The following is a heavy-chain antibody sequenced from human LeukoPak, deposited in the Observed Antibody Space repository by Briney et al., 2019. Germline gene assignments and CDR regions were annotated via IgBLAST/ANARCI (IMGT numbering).Heavy chain of an antibody. Sequence: PGRSLRLSCAASGFTFSSYAMSWVRQAPGKGLEWVSTISGSGGSTYYADSVKGRFTISRDNSKNTLYLQMNSLRAEDTAVYYCAKQASSHLEAYFDYWGQGTLVTVSS. D-gene: IGHD6-13*01. J-gene: IGHJ4*02. CDR3: AKQASSHLEAYFDY. CDR1: GFTFSSYA. V-gene: IGHV3-23*01. CDR2: ISGSGGST.